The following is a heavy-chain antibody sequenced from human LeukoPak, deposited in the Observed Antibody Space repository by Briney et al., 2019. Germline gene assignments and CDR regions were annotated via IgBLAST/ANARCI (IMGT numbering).Heavy chain of an antibody. J-gene: IGHJ4*02. D-gene: IGHD3-10*01. CDR1: GGSISSYL. V-gene: IGHV4-59*01. Sequence: SETLSLTCTVSGGSISSYLWSWIRQSPGKGPEWIGYISNSGSTNYNPSLRSRVTISLDTSKNQFSLRLSFVTAAVTAVYYCARDKSLRGNWFGNDYWGQGTLVTVSS. CDR3: ARDKSLRGNWFGNDY. CDR2: ISNSGST.